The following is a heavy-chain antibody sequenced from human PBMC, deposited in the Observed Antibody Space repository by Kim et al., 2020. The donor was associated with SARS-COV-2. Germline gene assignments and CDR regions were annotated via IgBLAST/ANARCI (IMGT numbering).Heavy chain of an antibody. CDR1: GDSIRSVDYY. CDR3: ARAAYCSSFTCYADY. CDR2: VYYSETT. V-gene: IGHV4-31*03. J-gene: IGHJ4*02. D-gene: IGHD2-2*01. Sequence: SETLSLTCPVSGDSIRSVDYYWGWIRQSPGKGLEWIGHVYYSETTYYNPSLRSRLSISIDTSKNQFSLKLNSVTAADTAIYYCARAAYCSSFTCYADYWGLGLLVTVPP.